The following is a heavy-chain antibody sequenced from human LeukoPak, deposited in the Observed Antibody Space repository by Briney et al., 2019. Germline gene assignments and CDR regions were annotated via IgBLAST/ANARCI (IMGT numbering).Heavy chain of an antibody. D-gene: IGHD5-12*01. CDR3: AIRGYSGYGQYYYYYYYMDV. J-gene: IGHJ6*03. CDR2: VIGSAGST. V-gene: IGHV3-23*01. CDR1: GFTFSTYA. Sequence: GGSLRLSCAASGFTFSTYAMSWVRQAPGKGLEWVSGVIGSAGSTYYADSVKGRFTISRHNSKNTLYLQMNSLRAEDTAVYYCAIRGYSGYGQYYYYYYYMDVWGKGTTVTVSS.